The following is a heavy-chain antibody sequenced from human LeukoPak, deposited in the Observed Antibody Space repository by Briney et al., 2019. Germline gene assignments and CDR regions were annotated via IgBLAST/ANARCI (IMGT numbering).Heavy chain of an antibody. J-gene: IGHJ5*02. CDR2: IYHSGST. CDR3: ARGVTLLTMAPGWFDP. D-gene: IGHD2/OR15-2a*01. CDR1: GGSISSGGYS. V-gene: IGHV4-30-2*01. Sequence: SETLSLTCAVSGGSISSGGYSWSWIRQPPGKGLEWIGYIYHSGSTYYNPSLKSRVTISVDRSKNQFSLKLSSVTAADTAVYYCARGVTLLTMAPGWFDPWGQGTLVTVSS.